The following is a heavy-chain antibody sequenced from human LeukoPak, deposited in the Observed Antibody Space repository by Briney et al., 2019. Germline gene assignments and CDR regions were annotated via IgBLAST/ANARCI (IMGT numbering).Heavy chain of an antibody. CDR2: ISSDGANT. Sequence: GGSLRPSCAASGFTFSNYAIHWVRQGPGKRPEYVSAISSDGANTYYANSVKGRFTISRDNSKNTLYLQMGSLRAEDMAVYYCARVASIGYTSGWYGLLDVWGQGTTVTVSS. CDR3: ARVASIGYTSGWYGLLDV. D-gene: IGHD6-19*01. CDR1: GFTFSNYA. J-gene: IGHJ6*02. V-gene: IGHV3-64*01.